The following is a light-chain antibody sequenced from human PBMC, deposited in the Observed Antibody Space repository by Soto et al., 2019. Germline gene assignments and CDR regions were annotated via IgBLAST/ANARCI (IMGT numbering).Light chain of an antibody. V-gene: IGKV3-20*01. J-gene: IGKJ1*01. CDR2: GAS. CDR1: QSVSSSY. CDR3: QQAGGSLRK. Sequence: EIVLTQSPGTLSLSPGERATLSCRASQSVSSSYLAWYQQKPGQAPRLLIYGASSRPTGIPDRFSGSGSETHFTLSISRLEPEDFDVYYCQQAGGSLRKFGQGTKGDI.